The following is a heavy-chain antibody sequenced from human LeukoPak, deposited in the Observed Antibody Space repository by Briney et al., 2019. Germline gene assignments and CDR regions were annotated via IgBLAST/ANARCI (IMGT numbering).Heavy chain of an antibody. CDR2: IYHSGST. J-gene: IGHJ5*02. CDR3: ARVVAAAWFDP. D-gene: IGHD6-13*01. Sequence: GSLRLSCAASGFTFSSYAMSWIRQPPGKGLEWIASIYHSGSTYYNPSLKSRVTISVDTSKNQFSLKLSSVTAADTAVYYCARVVAAAWFDPWGQGTLVTVSS. CDR1: GFTFSSYA. V-gene: IGHV4-38-2*01.